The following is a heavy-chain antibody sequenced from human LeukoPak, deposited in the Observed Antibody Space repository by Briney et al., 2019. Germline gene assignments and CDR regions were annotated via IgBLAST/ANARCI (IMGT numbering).Heavy chain of an antibody. J-gene: IGHJ4*02. CDR1: GGTFSSYA. CDR3: AIMGSGTGTGFDY. V-gene: IGHV1-69*05. D-gene: IGHD1-1*01. CDR2: IIPIFGTA. Sequence: SVKVSCKASGGTFSSYAISWVRQAPGQGLEWMGGIIPIFGTANYAQKFQGRVTITTDESTSTAYMELSSLRSEDTAVYYCAIMGSGTGTGFDYWGQGTLVTVSS.